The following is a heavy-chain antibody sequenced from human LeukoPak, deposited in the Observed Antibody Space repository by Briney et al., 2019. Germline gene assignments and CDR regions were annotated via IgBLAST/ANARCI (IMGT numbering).Heavy chain of an antibody. D-gene: IGHD3-22*01. CDR1: GGSFSGYY. V-gene: IGHV4-34*01. CDR3: ARDRPWGWLLLRDWFDP. CDR2: INHSGST. Sequence: PSETLSLTCAVYGGSFSGYYWSWIRQPPGKGLEWIGEINHSGSTNYNPSLKSRVTISVETSKNQFSLKLSSVTAADTAVYYCARDRPWGWLLLRDWFDPWGQGTLVTVSS. J-gene: IGHJ5*02.